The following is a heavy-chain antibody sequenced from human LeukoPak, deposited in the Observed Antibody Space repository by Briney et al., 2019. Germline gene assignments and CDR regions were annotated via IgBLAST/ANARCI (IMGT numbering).Heavy chain of an antibody. CDR1: VGTYSSYA. CDR2: IIPIFGTA. J-gene: IGHJ4*02. CDR3: ARLSQKNYGGNLWPAD. V-gene: IGHV1-69*06. D-gene: IGHD4-23*01. Sequence: SVKVSCKASVGTYSSYAISWVRQAPGQGLEWMGGIIPIFGTANYAQKFQGRVTITADKSTSTAYMELSSLRSEDTAVYYCARLSQKNYGGNLWPADWGQGTLVTVSS.